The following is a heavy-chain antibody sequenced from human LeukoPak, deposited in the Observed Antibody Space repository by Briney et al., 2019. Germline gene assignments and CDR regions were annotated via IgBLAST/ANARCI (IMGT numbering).Heavy chain of an antibody. CDR1: GFTFSSYS. V-gene: IGHV3-48*04. CDR2: ISSSSSTI. J-gene: IGHJ4*02. CDR3: ARAATGTSRDY. D-gene: IGHD1-1*01. Sequence: GGSLRLSCAASGFTFSSYSMNWVRQAPGKGLEWVSYISSSSSTIYYADSVKGRFTISRDNAKNSVYLQMNRLRIDDTGVYYCARAATGTSRDYWGQGTLITVSS.